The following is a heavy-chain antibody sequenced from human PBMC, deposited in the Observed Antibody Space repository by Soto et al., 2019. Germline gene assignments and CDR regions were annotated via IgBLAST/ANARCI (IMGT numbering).Heavy chain of an antibody. CDR3: ARDAAPTLNYPHGMDV. J-gene: IGHJ6*02. D-gene: IGHD1-7*01. CDR2: TLYRSSKWYN. Sequence: SQTRSLTCAISGDSVSTNIAAWSWIRQSPSRCLEWLGRTLYRSSKWYNEYAVSVKSRMTINPDTSKNQFSLQLNSVTPEDTAVYYCARDAAPTLNYPHGMDVWGQGT. V-gene: IGHV6-1*01. CDR1: GDSVSTNIAA.